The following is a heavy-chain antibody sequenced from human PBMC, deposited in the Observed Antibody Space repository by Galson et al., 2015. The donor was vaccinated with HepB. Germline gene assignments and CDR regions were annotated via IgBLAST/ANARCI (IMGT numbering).Heavy chain of an antibody. J-gene: IGHJ4*02. CDR2: ITSSGGNS. D-gene: IGHD2-15*01. Sequence: SLRLSCAASGFSFTRYAMTWVRQAPGKGLECVSSITSSGGNSYYTDSVKGRFTVSRDNSKNTLLLQLNSLRAEDTAMYFCAKDGIMVANNPCHFRYWGQGTLVTVSS. CDR3: AKDGIMVANNPCHFRY. V-gene: IGHV3-23*01. CDR1: GFSFTRYA.